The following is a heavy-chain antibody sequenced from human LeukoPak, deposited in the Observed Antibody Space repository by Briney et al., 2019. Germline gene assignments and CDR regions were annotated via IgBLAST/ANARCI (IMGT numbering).Heavy chain of an antibody. CDR3: ARVGGTYYYDSSGYWDEA. J-gene: IGHJ5*02. CDR1: GYTFTGYY. D-gene: IGHD3-22*01. CDR2: INPNSGGT. Sequence: ASVKVSCKASGYTFTGYYMHWVRQAPGQGVEWMGWINPNSGGTNYAQKFQGRVTMTRDTSISTAYMELSRLRSDDTAVYYCARVGGTYYYDSSGYWDEAWGQGTLVTVSS. V-gene: IGHV1-2*02.